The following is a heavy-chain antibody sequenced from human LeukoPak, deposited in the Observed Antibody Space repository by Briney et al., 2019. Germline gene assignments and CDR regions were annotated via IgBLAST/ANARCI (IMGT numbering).Heavy chain of an antibody. CDR3: ARSSGWYEPFDY. D-gene: IGHD6-19*01. Sequence: GGSLRFSCAASGFTFSSYDMPWVRQATGKGLEWVSAIGTAGDTYYPGSVKGRFTISRENAKNSLYLQMNSLRAGDTAVYYCARSSGWYEPFDYWGQGTLVTVSS. CDR1: GFTFSSYD. CDR2: IGTAGDT. V-gene: IGHV3-13*01. J-gene: IGHJ4*02.